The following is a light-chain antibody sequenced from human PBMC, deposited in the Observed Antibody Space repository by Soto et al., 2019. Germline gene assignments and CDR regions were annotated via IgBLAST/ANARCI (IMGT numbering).Light chain of an antibody. CDR1: NIGSKS. V-gene: IGLV3-21*04. CDR3: QVWDNSSDHVV. Sequence: SYELTQPPSVSVAPGKTARITCGGNNIGSKSVHWYQQKPGQAPVLVIYSDSDRPSGIPERFSGSNSGNTAALTISRVEAGDEADYYCQVWDNSSDHVVFGGGTKVTVL. J-gene: IGLJ2*01. CDR2: SDS.